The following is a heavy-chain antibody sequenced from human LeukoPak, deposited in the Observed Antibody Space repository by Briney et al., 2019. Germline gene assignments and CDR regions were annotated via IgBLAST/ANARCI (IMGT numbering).Heavy chain of an antibody. Sequence: PGGSLRLSCTASGFTFGDYAMSWVRQAPGKGLEWVGFIRSKAYGGTTEYAASVKGRFAISRDDSKSIAYLQMNSLKTEDTAVYYCTRDLKSAGFGELSGYWGQGTLVTVSS. V-gene: IGHV3-49*04. CDR3: TRDLKSAGFGELSGY. CDR1: GFTFGDYA. J-gene: IGHJ4*02. CDR2: IRSKAYGGTT. D-gene: IGHD3-10*01.